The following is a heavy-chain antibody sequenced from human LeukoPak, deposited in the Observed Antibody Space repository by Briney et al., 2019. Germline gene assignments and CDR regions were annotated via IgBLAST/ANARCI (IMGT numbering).Heavy chain of an antibody. D-gene: IGHD1-26*01. CDR1: GYTFTGYY. CDR2: INPNSGGT. CDR3: ASDNSVGETAWWFDP. V-gene: IGHV1-2*02. Sequence: ASVKVSCKASGYTFTGYYMHWVRQAPGQGLEWMGWINPNSGGTNYAQKFQGRVTMTRDTSISTAYMELSRLRSDDPAVYYCASDNSVGETAWWFDPLGPGNPGHRLL. J-gene: IGHJ5*02.